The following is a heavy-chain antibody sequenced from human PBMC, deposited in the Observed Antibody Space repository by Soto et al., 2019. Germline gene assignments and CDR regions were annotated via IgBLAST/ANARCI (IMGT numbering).Heavy chain of an antibody. Sequence: GGSLRLSCAASGFTFSSYGMHWVRQAPGKGLEWVAVISYDGSNKYYADSVKGRFTISRDNSKNTLYLQMNSLRAEDTAVYYCAKDLSHDFNSIAAAGTPDYYYGMDVWGQGTTVTVSS. CDR3: AKDLSHDFNSIAAAGTPDYYYGMDV. D-gene: IGHD6-13*01. J-gene: IGHJ6*02. CDR2: ISYDGSNK. V-gene: IGHV3-30*18. CDR1: GFTFSSYG.